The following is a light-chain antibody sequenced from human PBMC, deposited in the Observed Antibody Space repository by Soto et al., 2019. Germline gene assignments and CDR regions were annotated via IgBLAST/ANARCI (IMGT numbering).Light chain of an antibody. CDR2: GDN. CDR1: SSNIGRGYD. V-gene: IGLV1-40*01. CDR3: QTFDSSLTISWV. J-gene: IGLJ3*02. Sequence: SVLTQPPSVSGAPGQRVTISCTGSSSNIGRGYDVHWYQQVPGSAPRLLLSGDNTRPSGVPDRFSGSRSGTSASLAITGLQAEDEADYYCQTFDSSLTISWVFGGGTKLTVL.